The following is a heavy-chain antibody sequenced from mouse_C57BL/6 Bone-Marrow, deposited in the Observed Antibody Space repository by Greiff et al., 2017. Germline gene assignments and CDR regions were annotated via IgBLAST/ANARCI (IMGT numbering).Heavy chain of an antibody. CDR1: GYTFTSYW. V-gene: IGHV1-50*01. CDR3: ARGRITTVVDYAMDY. D-gene: IGHD1-1*01. CDR2: IDPSDSYT. Sequence: QVQLQQSGAELVKPGASVKLSCKASGYTFTSYWMQWVKQRPGQGLEWIGEIDPSDSYTNYNQKFKGKATLTVDTSSSTAYMQLSSLTSEDSAVYYCARGRITTVVDYAMDYWGQGTSVTVSS. J-gene: IGHJ4*01.